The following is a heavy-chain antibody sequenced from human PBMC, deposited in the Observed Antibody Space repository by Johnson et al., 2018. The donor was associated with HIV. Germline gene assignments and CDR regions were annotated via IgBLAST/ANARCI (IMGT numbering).Heavy chain of an antibody. CDR1: GFSFSSYG. CDR2: ISYDGSNK. Sequence: QVQLVESGGGLVQPGGSLRLSCAASGFSFSSYGMHWVRQAPGKGLEWVAVISYDGSNKYYADSVKGRFTISRDNSKNTLYLQMNSLRAEDTAVYYCAKDPGGGSYPNDAFDIWGQGTMVTVSS. CDR3: AKDPGGGSYPNDAFDI. J-gene: IGHJ3*02. D-gene: IGHD1-26*01. V-gene: IGHV3-30*18.